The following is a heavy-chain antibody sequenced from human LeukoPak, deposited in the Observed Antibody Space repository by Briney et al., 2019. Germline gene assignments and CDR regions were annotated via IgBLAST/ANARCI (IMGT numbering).Heavy chain of an antibody. CDR1: GGSFSGYY. CDR2: INHSGST. V-gene: IGHV4-34*01. J-gene: IGHJ4*02. Sequence: SETLSLTCAVYGGSFSGYYWSWIRQPPGEGLEWIGEINHSGSTNYNPSLKSRVTISVDTSKNQFSLKLSSVTAADTAVYYCARGSYPRIAAAGNFDYWGQGTLVTVSS. D-gene: IGHD6-13*01. CDR3: ARGSYPRIAAAGNFDY.